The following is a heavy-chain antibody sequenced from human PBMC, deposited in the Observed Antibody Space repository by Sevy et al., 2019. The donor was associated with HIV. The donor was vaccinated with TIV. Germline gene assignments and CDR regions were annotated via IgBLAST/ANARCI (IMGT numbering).Heavy chain of an antibody. Sequence: GGSLRLSCVASGFTFSNYWMNWVRQAPWMGLEWVAKIKEDGKEPYYVDSVKGRLTISRDNAKNSLYLQMTSLRAEDTAVYYCARDKNSAMVTPFDFWGQGTLVTVSS. V-gene: IGHV3-7*03. CDR2: IKEDGKEP. CDR1: GFTFSNYW. CDR3: ARDKNSAMVTPFDF. D-gene: IGHD5-18*01. J-gene: IGHJ4*02.